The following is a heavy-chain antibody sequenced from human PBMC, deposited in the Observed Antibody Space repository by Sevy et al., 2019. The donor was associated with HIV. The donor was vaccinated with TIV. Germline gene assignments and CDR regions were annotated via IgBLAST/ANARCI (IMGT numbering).Heavy chain of an antibody. Sequence: GGYLRLYCAASGFTFSSYDMHWVRQATGKGLECVSAIGTAGDTYYPGSVKGRFTISRENAKNSLYLQMNSLRAGDTAVYYCARILTGTMEGMDVWGQGTTVTVSS. J-gene: IGHJ6*02. CDR2: IGTAGDT. V-gene: IGHV3-13*01. CDR1: GFTFSSYD. D-gene: IGHD1-1*01. CDR3: ARILTGTMEGMDV.